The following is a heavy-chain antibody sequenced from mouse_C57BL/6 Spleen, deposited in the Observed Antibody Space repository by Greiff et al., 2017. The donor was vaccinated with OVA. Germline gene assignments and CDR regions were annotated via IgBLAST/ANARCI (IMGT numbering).Heavy chain of an antibody. CDR2: ISDGGSYT. Sequence: VQLKESGGGLVKPGGSLKLSCAASGFTFSSYAMSWVRQTPEKRLEWVATISDGGSYTYYPDNVKGRFTISRDNAKNNLYLQMSHLKSEDTAMYYCARDLPRGFAYWCQGTLVTVSA. CDR3: ARDLPRGFAY. CDR1: GFTFSSYA. J-gene: IGHJ3*01. V-gene: IGHV5-4*01.